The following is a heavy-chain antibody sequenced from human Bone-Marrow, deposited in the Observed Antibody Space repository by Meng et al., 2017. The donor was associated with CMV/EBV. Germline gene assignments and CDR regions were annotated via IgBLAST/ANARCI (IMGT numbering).Heavy chain of an antibody. Sequence: GGSLRLSCAASGFTFSSYSMNWVRQAPGKGLEWVSYISSSDSTIYYADSVKGRFTISRDNSKNTLYLQMNSLRAEDTAVYYCAKVEGRGRLDYYYYGMDVWGQGTTVTVSS. J-gene: IGHJ6*02. CDR2: ISSSDSTI. D-gene: IGHD3-10*01. V-gene: IGHV3-48*01. CDR1: GFTFSSYS. CDR3: AKVEGRGRLDYYYYGMDV.